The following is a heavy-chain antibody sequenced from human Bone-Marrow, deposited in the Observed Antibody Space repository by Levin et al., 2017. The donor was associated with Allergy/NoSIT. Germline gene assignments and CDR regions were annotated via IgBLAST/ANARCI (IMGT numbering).Heavy chain of an antibody. CDR1: GFIVSTSW. J-gene: IGHJ5*02. D-gene: IGHD3-3*01. Sequence: GESLKISCSASGFIVSTSWMYWVRQAPGKGLVWVGEINSNGDTMYVDSVKGRFTISRDNAKNTLYLQMTSLRAEDTAVYYCTKGSGGFDPWGQGALVTVSS. CDR2: INSNGDT. CDR3: TKGSGGFDP. V-gene: IGHV3-74*03.